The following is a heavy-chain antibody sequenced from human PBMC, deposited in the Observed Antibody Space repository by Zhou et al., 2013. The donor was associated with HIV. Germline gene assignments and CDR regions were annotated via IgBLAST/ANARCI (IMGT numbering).Heavy chain of an antibody. Sequence: VQLQQWGAGLLKPSETLSLTCAVYGGSFSDSYWTWIRQPPGKGLEWIGEINHSGSTNYNPSLKSRVTISVDTSKNQFSLKLSSVTAADTAVYYCARGPGNWGNYYYYMDVWGKGTTVTVS. V-gene: IGHV4-34*01. D-gene: IGHD7-27*01. CDR2: INHSGST. CDR1: GGSFSDSY. CDR3: ARGPGNWGNYYYYMDV. J-gene: IGHJ6*03.